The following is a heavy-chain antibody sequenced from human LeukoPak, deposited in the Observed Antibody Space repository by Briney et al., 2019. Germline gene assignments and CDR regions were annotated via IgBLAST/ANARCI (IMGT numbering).Heavy chain of an antibody. J-gene: IGHJ4*02. V-gene: IGHV3-30*02. CDR1: GFTFSRDG. CDR2: IRYDGRNK. CDR3: ARDTVGVTDY. Sequence: GSLSLSCACSGFTFSRDGMHWVRQAPGKGMEWVAFIRYDGRNKYYADSVKGRFTISRDNAKNSLYLQMNSLRAEDTALYYCARDTVGVTDYWGQGTLVTVSS. D-gene: IGHD1-26*01.